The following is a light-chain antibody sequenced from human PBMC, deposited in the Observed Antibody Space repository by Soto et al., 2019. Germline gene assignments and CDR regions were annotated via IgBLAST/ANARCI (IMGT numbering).Light chain of an antibody. CDR2: EVS. Sequence: QSVLTQPASVSGSPGQSITISCTGTSTDIGAHNYVSWYQHHPGKAPKLMLYEVSNRPSGVSDRFSGSKSGNTASLTISGLLSEDEADYYRSSYTRSNTWVFGGGTKLTVL. V-gene: IGLV2-14*01. CDR3: SSYTRSNTWV. CDR1: STDIGAHNY. J-gene: IGLJ3*02.